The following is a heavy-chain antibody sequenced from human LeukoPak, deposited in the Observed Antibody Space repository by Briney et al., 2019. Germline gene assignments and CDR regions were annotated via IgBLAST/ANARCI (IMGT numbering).Heavy chain of an antibody. Sequence: PGGSLRLSCAASGFTFSSYSMNWVRQAPGKGLEWVSYISSSSSTIYYADSVKGRFTISRDNAKNSLYLQMNSLRAEDTAVYYCARDWYSSSWYRWFDPWGQGTLVTVSS. CDR1: GFTFSSYS. V-gene: IGHV3-48*01. D-gene: IGHD6-13*01. CDR2: ISSSSSTI. J-gene: IGHJ5*02. CDR3: ARDWYSSSWYRWFDP.